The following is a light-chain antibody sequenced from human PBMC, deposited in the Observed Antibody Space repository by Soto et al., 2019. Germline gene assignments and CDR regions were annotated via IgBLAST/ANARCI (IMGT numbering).Light chain of an antibody. V-gene: IGLV2-8*01. J-gene: IGLJ1*01. CDR3: NSYAGSNIYV. CDR2: EVN. Sequence: QSVLTQPPSASGSPGQSVTISCSGTSSDVGGYNFVSWYQHHPGKAPKLIIYEVNKRPSGFPNRFSGSKSGNTASLTVSGLQAEDEADYYCNSYAGSNIYVFGTGTKLTVL. CDR1: SSDVGGYNF.